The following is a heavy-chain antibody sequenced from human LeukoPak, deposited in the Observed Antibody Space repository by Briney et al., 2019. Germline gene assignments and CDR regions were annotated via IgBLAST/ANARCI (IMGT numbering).Heavy chain of an antibody. D-gene: IGHD3-22*01. J-gene: IGHJ4*02. CDR2: ISGSGGST. Sequence: PGASLRLSCAASGFTFSSYAMSWVRQAPGKGLEWVSAISGSGGSTYYADSVKGRFTISGDNSKNTLYLQMNSLRAEDTAVYYCAKDQDYYDSSGLFDYWGQGTLVTVSS. CDR3: AKDQDYYDSSGLFDY. CDR1: GFTFSSYA. V-gene: IGHV3-23*01.